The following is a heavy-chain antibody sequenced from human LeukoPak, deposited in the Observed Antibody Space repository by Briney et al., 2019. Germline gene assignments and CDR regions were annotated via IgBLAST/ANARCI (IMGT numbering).Heavy chain of an antibody. J-gene: IGHJ1*01. CDR2: IKQDGSEK. CDR1: GFTFSNYW. CDR3: ARQGYGDYYFQH. Sequence: PGGSLRLSCAASGFTFSNYWMSWVRQAPGKGLEWVANIKQDGSEKYYEDSVKGRFTISRDNAKNSLYLQMNSLRAVDTAVYYCARQGYGDYYFQHWGQGTLVTVSS. D-gene: IGHD4-17*01. V-gene: IGHV3-7*01.